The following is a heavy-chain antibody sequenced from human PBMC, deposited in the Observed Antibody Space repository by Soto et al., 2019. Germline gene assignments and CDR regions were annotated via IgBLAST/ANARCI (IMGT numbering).Heavy chain of an antibody. CDR3: AKSRYSDSSGDFYDY. D-gene: IGHD3-22*01. CDR2: IGGSGRTT. CDR1: AFTFNNYA. J-gene: IGHJ4*02. V-gene: IGHV3-23*01. Sequence: WGSPRLSSAASAFTFNNYALGWVRQAPGEGLEWVSGIGGSGRTTYYAESVKGRFNISRDNSNDTLFLQMNSLRAEDTAVYYCAKSRYSDSSGDFYDYWGQGTLVTVSS.